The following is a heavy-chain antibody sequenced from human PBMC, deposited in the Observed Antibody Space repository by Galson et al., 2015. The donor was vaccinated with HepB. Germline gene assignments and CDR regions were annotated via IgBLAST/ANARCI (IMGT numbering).Heavy chain of an antibody. V-gene: IGHV4-4*02. CDR2: IYHSGST. D-gene: IGHD3-22*01. CDR3: ARESGYYYYYFDY. CDR1: W. J-gene: IGHJ4*02. Sequence: WWSWVRQPPGKGLEWIGEIYHSGSTNYNPSLKSRVTISVDKSKNQFSLKLSSVTAADTAVYYCARESGYYYYYFDYWGQGTLVTVSS.